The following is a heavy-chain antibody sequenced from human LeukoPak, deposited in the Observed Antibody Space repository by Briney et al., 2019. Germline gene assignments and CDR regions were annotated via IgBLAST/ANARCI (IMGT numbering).Heavy chain of an antibody. D-gene: IGHD3-10*01. CDR3: ARDIGSGSYRANFDY. J-gene: IGHJ4*02. Sequence: GASVKGSCKASGYTFTGYYMHWVREAPGQGLEWMGWINPNSGGTNYAQKFQGRVTMTRDTSISTAYMELSRLRSDDTAVYYCARDIGSGSYRANFDYWGQGTLVTVSS. CDR2: INPNSGGT. CDR1: GYTFTGYY. V-gene: IGHV1-2*02.